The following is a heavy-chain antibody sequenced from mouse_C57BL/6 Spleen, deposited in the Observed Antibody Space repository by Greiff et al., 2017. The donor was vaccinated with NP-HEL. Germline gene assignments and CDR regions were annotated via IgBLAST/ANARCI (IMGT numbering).Heavy chain of an antibody. V-gene: IGHV3-6*01. CDR1: GYSITSGYY. J-gene: IGHJ4*01. D-gene: IGHD2-3*01. CDR2: ISYDGSN. CDR3: GGYFYAMDY. Sequence: EVHLVESGPGLVKPSQSLSLTCSVTGYSITSGYYWNWIRQFPGNKLEWMGYISYDGSNNYNPSLKNRISITRDTSKNQFFLKLNSVTTEDTATYYCGGYFYAMDYWGQGTSVTVSS.